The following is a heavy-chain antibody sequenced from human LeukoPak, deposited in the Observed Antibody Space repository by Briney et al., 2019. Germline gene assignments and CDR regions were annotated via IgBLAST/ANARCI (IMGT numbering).Heavy chain of an antibody. CDR1: GYTFTGYY. D-gene: IGHD3-3*01. V-gene: IGHV1-2*02. Sequence: GASVKVSCKASGYTFTGYYMHWVRQAPGQGLEWMGWINPNSGGTNYAQKFQGRVTMTRDTSISTAYMELSRLRSDDTAVYYCAGLEGNHVGFLEWLYVYWGQGTLVTVSS. CDR3: AGLEGNHVGFLEWLYVY. CDR2: INPNSGGT. J-gene: IGHJ4*02.